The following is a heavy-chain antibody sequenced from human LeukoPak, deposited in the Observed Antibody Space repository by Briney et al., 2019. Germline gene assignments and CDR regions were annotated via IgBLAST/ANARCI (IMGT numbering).Heavy chain of an antibody. V-gene: IGHV3-48*02. CDR3: ARDQGMDV. CDR1: GFTFSSYS. J-gene: IGHJ6*02. CDR2: ISSGSSTI. Sequence: PGASLKLSCAASGFTFSSYSMNWARQAPGKGLEWISYISSGSSTIYYADSVKGRFTISRDNAKNSLFLQMNSLRDEDTAVYFCARDQGMDVWGQGTTVTVSS.